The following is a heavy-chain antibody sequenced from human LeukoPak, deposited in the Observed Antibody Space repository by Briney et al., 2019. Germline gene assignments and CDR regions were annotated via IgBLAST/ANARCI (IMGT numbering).Heavy chain of an antibody. CDR3: AKDSYQGDWGLDAFDV. V-gene: IGHV3-48*01. CDR1: GFTFSSYS. D-gene: IGHD2-21*02. Sequence: GGPLRLSCAASGFTFSSYSMSWVRQAPGKGLEWVSFISSSSNTKYNADSVKGRFTISRDNAKNSLNLQMNSLRAEDTAVYYCAKDSYQGDWGLDAFDVWGQGTMVTVSS. CDR2: ISSSSNTK. J-gene: IGHJ3*01.